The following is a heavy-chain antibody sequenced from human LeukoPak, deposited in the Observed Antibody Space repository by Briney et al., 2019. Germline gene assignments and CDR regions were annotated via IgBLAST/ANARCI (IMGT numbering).Heavy chain of an antibody. CDR3: ANPRGATVTSYYSDY. Sequence: GGSLRLSCAASGFTFSNYAMSWVRPATGKGLEWVSLISGSGVRTYYADSVKGRFTISRDNSKNTLYLQMNSLRAEDTAVYYCANPRGATVTSYYSDYWGQGTLVTVSS. D-gene: IGHD4-17*01. CDR2: ISGSGVRT. CDR1: GFTFSNYA. J-gene: IGHJ4*02. V-gene: IGHV3-23*01.